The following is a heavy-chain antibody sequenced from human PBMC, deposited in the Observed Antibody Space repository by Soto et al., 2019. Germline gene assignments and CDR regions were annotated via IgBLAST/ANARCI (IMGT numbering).Heavy chain of an antibody. Sequence: PLETLSLTCAVSGGSIISGGYSWSWIRQPPGKGLEWIGYIYHSGSTYYNPSLKSRVTISVDRSKNQFSLKLSSVTAADTAVYYCAAGGGLPRYYWGQGTLVTVSS. D-gene: IGHD5-12*01. CDR2: IYHSGST. CDR1: GGSIISGGYS. CDR3: AAGGGLPRYY. J-gene: IGHJ4*02. V-gene: IGHV4-30-2*01.